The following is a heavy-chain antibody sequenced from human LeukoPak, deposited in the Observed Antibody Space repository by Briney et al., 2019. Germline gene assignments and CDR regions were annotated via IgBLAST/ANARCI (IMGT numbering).Heavy chain of an antibody. CDR1: GGSFSGYY. J-gene: IGHJ4*02. Sequence: PSETLSLTCAVYGGSFSGYYWSWIRQPPGKGLEWIGEINHSGSTNYNPSLKSRVTISVDTSKNQFSLKLSSVTAADTAVYYCARWSSSWADYWGQGTLVTVSS. D-gene: IGHD6-13*01. CDR3: ARWSSSWADY. V-gene: IGHV4-34*01. CDR2: INHSGST.